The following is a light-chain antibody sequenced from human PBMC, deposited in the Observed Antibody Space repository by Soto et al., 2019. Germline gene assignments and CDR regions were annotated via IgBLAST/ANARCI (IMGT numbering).Light chain of an antibody. V-gene: IGKV3-20*01. CDR1: QSVRNNY. CDR2: GAS. CDR3: QQYGSSPWT. Sequence: EIVVTQSPGTLSLSPGERATLSCRASQSVRNNYLAWYHQKPGLAPRLLIYGASSRATGIPDRFSGSGSVTDFTLTISRLEPEDVAEYYCQQYGSSPWTFGQGTKVEIK. J-gene: IGKJ1*01.